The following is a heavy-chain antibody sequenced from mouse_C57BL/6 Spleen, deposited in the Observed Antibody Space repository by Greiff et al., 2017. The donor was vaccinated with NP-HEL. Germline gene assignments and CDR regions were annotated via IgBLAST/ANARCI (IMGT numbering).Heavy chain of an antibody. D-gene: IGHD1-1*01. CDR1: GYAFTNYL. CDR2: INPGSGGT. Sequence: VQLQQSGAELVRPGTSVKVSCKASGYAFTNYLIEWVKQRPGQGLEWIGVINPGSGGTNYNEKFKGKATLTADKSSSTAYMQLSSLTSEDSAVYFCARGGHYGSSYGAYWGQGTLVTVSA. J-gene: IGHJ3*01. CDR3: ARGGHYGSSYGAY. V-gene: IGHV1-54*01.